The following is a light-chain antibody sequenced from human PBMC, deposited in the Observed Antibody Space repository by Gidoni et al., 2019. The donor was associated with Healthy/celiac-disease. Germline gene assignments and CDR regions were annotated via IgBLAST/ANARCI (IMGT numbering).Light chain of an antibody. CDR1: QSISSY. CDR3: QQSYSTLT. Sequence: DIQMTQSPSSLSASVGDRVTITCRASQSISSYLNWYQQKPGKAPKLLIYAASSLQSGVASRFSGSGSGTDFTLTISSLQPEDFATYYCQQSYSTLTFGPXTKVDIK. J-gene: IGKJ3*01. V-gene: IGKV1-39*01. CDR2: AAS.